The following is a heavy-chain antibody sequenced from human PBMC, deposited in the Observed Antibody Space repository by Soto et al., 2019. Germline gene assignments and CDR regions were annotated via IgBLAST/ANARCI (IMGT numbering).Heavy chain of an antibody. CDR2: ISSSSSNI. CDR3: ARLGYCSCGSCYIGAKGFDP. CDR1: GFTFSSYS. V-gene: IGHV3-48*02. D-gene: IGHD2-15*01. Sequence: EVQLVESGGGLVQPGGSLRLSCAASGFTFSSYSMNWVRQAPGKGLEWVSYISSSSSNIYYADSVKGRFTISRDNAKNSLYLQMNILRDEDTAVYYCARLGYCSCGSCYIGAKGFDPWGQGTLVTVSS. J-gene: IGHJ5*02.